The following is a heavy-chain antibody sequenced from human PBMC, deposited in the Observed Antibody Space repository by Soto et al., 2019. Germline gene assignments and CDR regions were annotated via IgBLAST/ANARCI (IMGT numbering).Heavy chain of an antibody. CDR2: IRVHKGNT. D-gene: IGHD3-10*01. CDR1: GYNFINYG. CDR3: VRDLDGSGSYYTDY. Sequence: ASVKVSCKASGYNFINYGITWVRQAPGQGLEWMGWIRVHKGNTNYAQKFQGRVTMTTDTSTSTAYMELRSLRPDDTAVYYCVRDLDGSGSYYTDYWGPGTLVTVSS. J-gene: IGHJ4*02. V-gene: IGHV1-18*01.